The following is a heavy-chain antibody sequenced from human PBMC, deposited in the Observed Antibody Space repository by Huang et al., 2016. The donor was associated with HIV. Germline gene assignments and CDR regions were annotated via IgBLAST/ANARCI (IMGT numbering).Heavy chain of an antibody. V-gene: IGHV4-59*11. Sequence: QVQLQESGPGLVKPSETLSLTCSVSGGSISSPYWSWIRQPPGKGLEWIGSIYYSGVSNYSPSLKSRVFISVDTSRNQFALKLSSVTAADTAVYYCARDRRHCSGGSCYYSDYWGHGTLVTVSS. CDR3: ARDRRHCSGGSCYYSDY. J-gene: IGHJ4*01. CDR1: GGSISSPY. CDR2: IYYSGVS. D-gene: IGHD2-15*01.